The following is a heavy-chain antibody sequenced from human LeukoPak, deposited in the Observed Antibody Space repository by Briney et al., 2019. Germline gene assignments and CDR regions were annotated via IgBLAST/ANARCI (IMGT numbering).Heavy chain of an antibody. CDR2: MRYDGSNK. J-gene: IGHJ4*02. CDR3: AKGRYCSGGSCSIDY. Sequence: PGGSLRLSCAASGFTFSSYGMHWVRQAPGKGLEWVAFMRYDGSNKYYADSVKGRFTISRDNSKNTLYLQMNSLRAEDTAVYYCAKGRYCSGGSCSIDYWGQGTLVTVSS. D-gene: IGHD2-15*01. V-gene: IGHV3-30*02. CDR1: GFTFSSYG.